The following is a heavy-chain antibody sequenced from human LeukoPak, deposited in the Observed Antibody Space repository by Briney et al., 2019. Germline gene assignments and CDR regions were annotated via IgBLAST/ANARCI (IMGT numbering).Heavy chain of an antibody. CDR2: IKEDGTRK. Sequence: GGSLRLSCAASGFTFSSHWMTWVRQAPGKGLEWVANIKEDGTRKNYMDSVKGRFTISRDNAKNSLYLQMSGLRAEDTAVYFCAKITSYGGSSWGQGTLVTVSS. CDR3: AKITSYGGSS. D-gene: IGHD1-26*01. CDR1: GFTFSSHW. J-gene: IGHJ5*02. V-gene: IGHV3-7*03.